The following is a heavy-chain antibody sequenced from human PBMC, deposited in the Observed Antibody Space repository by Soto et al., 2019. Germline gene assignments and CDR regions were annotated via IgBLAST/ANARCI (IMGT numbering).Heavy chain of an antibody. Sequence: QVQLVQSGAEVKKPGSSVKVSCKASGGTFSSYAISWVRQAPGQGLEWMGGIIPIFGTANYAQKFQGRVTITADESTSTDYMELSSLRSEDTAVYYCALSYCGGDCLAFDAFDIWGQGTMVTVSS. CDR1: GGTFSSYA. CDR3: ALSYCGGDCLAFDAFDI. CDR2: IIPIFGTA. D-gene: IGHD2-21*02. V-gene: IGHV1-69*01. J-gene: IGHJ3*02.